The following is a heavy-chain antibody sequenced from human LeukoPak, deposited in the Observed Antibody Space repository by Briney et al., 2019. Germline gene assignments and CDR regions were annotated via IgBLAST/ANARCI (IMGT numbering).Heavy chain of an antibody. CDR2: INHSGST. CDR3: ARLYYGSGSYKRAQTGACYYGMDV. J-gene: IGHJ6*02. V-gene: IGHV4-34*01. Sequence: SETLSLTCAVYGGSFSGYYWSWIRQPPGKGLEWIGEINHSGSTNYNPSLKSRVTISVDTSKNQFSLKLSSVTAADTAVYYCARLYYGSGSYKRAQTGACYYGMDVWGQGTTVTVSS. D-gene: IGHD3-10*01. CDR1: GGSFSGYY.